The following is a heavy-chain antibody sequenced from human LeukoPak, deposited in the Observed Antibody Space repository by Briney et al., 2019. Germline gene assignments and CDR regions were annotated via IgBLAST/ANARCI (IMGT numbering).Heavy chain of an antibody. V-gene: IGHV4-31*03. J-gene: IGHJ4*02. D-gene: IGHD3-16*01. CDR3: AASSGVTLGRF. CDR2: IYYTGIT. CDR1: GGSISSGSHY. Sequence: SETLSLTCTVSGGSISSGSHYYQWIRQHPGKGLEWIGYIYYTGITSYNPSPKSRVTMSVDTSMNQVSLKVTSLTAADTAVYYCAASSGVTLGRFWGQGALVTVSS.